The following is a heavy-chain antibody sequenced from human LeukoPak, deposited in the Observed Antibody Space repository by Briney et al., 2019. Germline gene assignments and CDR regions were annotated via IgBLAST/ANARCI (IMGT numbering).Heavy chain of an antibody. CDR1: GFSFTTYW. CDR3: AKLAKYFYGSETFYFFEH. J-gene: IGHJ4*02. V-gene: IGHV3-7*01. CDR2: INQDETEK. D-gene: IGHD3-10*01. Sequence: GGSLRLSCAASGFSFTTYWMSWVRQTPGKGLEWVANINQDETEKYYVDSVKGRFTISRDNGKNSLYLQMNSLRVEDTAVYYCAKLAKYFYGSETFYFFEHWGQGTPVTASS.